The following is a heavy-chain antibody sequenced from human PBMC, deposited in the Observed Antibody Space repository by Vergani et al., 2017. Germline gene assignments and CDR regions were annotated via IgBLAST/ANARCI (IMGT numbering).Heavy chain of an antibody. CDR1: GAAIKDFY. D-gene: IGHD1/OR15-1a*01. Sequence: QVQLQESGPGLVKPSETLSLTCTVSGAAIKDFYWSWIRQPAGKGLEWIGRVYTSGSTNYNPSLKSRVTMSVDTSKNQFSLKLSSVTATDTAVYYCARGNSAYPSSGMDVWGQGTTVIVSS. V-gene: IGHV4-4*07. J-gene: IGHJ6*02. CDR2: VYTSGST. CDR3: ARGNSAYPSSGMDV.